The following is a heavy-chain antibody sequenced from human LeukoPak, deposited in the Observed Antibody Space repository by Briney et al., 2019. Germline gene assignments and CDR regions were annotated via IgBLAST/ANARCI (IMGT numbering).Heavy chain of an antibody. V-gene: IGHV4-31*03. J-gene: IGHJ4*02. CDR1: GGSISSGGYY. D-gene: IGHD3-22*01. Sequence: SETLSPTCTVSGGSISSGGYYWSWIRQHPGRGLEWIGYIYYSGSTYYNPSLKSRVTISVDTSKNQFSLKLSSVTAADTAVYYCARSAYDSSGYYNYWGQGTLVTVSS. CDR2: IYYSGST. CDR3: ARSAYDSSGYYNY.